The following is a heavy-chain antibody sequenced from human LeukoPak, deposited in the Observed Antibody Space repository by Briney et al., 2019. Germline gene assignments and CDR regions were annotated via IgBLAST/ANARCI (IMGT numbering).Heavy chain of an antibody. CDR3: ASPKYGSGIDLSQGTSRYYYMDV. CDR2: IYYSGST. D-gene: IGHD3-10*01. Sequence: SETLSLTCTVSGGSISISSYYWGWIRQPPGKGLEWIESIYYSGSTYYNPSLKSRVTISVDTSKNQFSLKLSSVTAADTAVYYCASPKYGSGIDLSQGTSRYYYMDVWGKGTTVTVSS. J-gene: IGHJ6*03. CDR1: GGSISISSYY. V-gene: IGHV4-39*01.